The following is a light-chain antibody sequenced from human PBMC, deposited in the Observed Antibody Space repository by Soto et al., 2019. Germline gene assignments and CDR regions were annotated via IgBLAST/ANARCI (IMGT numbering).Light chain of an antibody. CDR2: DVR. CDR1: SSDVGRYNY. Sequence: QSALTQPASVSGSPGQSITISCTGTSSDVGRYNYVSWYQQHPGKAPKLMIYDVRFRPAGVSNRFSGSKSGNTASLTISGLQAEDEADFYCSSYTTSSTVVFGGGTKLTVL. V-gene: IGLV2-14*01. J-gene: IGLJ2*01. CDR3: SSYTTSSTVV.